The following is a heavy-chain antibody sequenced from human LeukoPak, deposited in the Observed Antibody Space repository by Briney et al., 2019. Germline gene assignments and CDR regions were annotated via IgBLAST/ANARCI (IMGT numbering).Heavy chain of an antibody. V-gene: IGHV4-31*03. CDR1: GGSISSGGYY. CDR3: ARSVNLINWFDP. J-gene: IGHJ5*02. CDR2: IYYSGST. D-gene: IGHD1-20*01. Sequence: SETLSLTCTVSGGSISSGGYYWSWIRQHPGKGLEWIGYIYYSGSTYYNPSLKSRVTISVDTSKNQFSLKLSSVTVADTAVYYCARSVNLINWFDPWGQGTLVTVSS.